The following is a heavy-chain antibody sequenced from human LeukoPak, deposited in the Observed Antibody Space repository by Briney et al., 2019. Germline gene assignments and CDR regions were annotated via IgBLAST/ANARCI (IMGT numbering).Heavy chain of an antibody. V-gene: IGHV3-23*01. J-gene: IGHJ4*02. CDR1: GFTFTSYS. CDR2: ISGGGGST. D-gene: IGHD3-16*01. Sequence: GGSLRLSCAASGFTFTSYSMNWVRQAPGKGLEWVSTISGGGGSTYYADSVKGRFTISRDNSKNTLYLQVNSLRAEDTAVYYGAKGGNGAVPPLNYWGQETLFT. CDR3: AKGGNGAVPPLNY.